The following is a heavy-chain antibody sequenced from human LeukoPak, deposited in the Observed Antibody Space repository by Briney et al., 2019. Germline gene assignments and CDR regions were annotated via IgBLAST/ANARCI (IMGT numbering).Heavy chain of an antibody. V-gene: IGHV1-2*02. J-gene: IGHJ4*02. CDR3: ASGWYWGNFDY. CDR2: INPNSGGT. CDR1: GYTFTSYD. Sequence: ASVKVSCKASGYTFTSYDINWVRQATGQGLEWMGWINPNSGGTNYAQKFQGRVTMTRDTSISTAYMELSRLRSDDTAVYYCASGWYWGNFDYWGQGTLVTVSS. D-gene: IGHD6-19*01.